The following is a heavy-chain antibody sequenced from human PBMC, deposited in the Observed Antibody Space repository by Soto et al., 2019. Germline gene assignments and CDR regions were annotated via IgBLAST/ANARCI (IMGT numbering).Heavy chain of an antibody. Sequence: PSETLSLTCTVSGGSISSGGYYWSWIRQHPGKGLEWIGYIYYSGSTYYNPSLKSRVTMSLDTSKKQFSLKLSSVTAADTAVYYCAKEDRRTSYGSGSFYRGIFDYWGQGTLVTVSS. V-gene: IGHV4-31*03. CDR2: IYYSGST. CDR3: AKEDRRTSYGSGSFYRGIFDY. D-gene: IGHD3-10*01. CDR1: GGSISSGGYY. J-gene: IGHJ4*02.